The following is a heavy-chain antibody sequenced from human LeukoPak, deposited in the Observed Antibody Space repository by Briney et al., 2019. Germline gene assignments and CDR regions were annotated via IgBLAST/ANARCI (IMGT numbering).Heavy chain of an antibody. CDR3: ARGDGTGAPYYYGMDV. CDR1: GGSISGYY. Sequence: PSETLSLTCTVSGGSISGYYWTWIRQPAGKGLEWIGRIYSMGSTNYNPSLKSRVTMSVDTSKNQFSLNLTSVTAADTAVYYCARGDGTGAPYYYGMDVWGQGTTVTVSS. CDR2: IYSMGST. J-gene: IGHJ6*02. D-gene: IGHD3-10*01. V-gene: IGHV4-4*07.